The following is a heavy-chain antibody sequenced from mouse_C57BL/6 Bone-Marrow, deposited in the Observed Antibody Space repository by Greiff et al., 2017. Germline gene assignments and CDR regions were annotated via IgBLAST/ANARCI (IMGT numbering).Heavy chain of an antibody. J-gene: IGHJ2*01. V-gene: IGHV1-64*01. Sequence: QVQLKQPGAELVKPGASVKLSCKASGYTFTSYWMHWVKQRPGQGLEWIGMIHPNSGSTNYNEKFKSKATLTVDKSSSTAYMQLSSLTSEDSAVYYCARSKTTGFDYWGQGTTLTVSS. CDR3: ARSKTTGFDY. CDR1: GYTFTSYW. D-gene: IGHD1-1*01. CDR2: IHPNSGST.